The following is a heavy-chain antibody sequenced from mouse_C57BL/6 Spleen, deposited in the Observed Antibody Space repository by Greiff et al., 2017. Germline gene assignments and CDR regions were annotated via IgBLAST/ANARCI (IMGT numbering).Heavy chain of an antibody. J-gene: IGHJ3*01. V-gene: IGHV5-15*01. Sequence: EVQLVESGGGLVQPGGSLKLSCAASGFTFSDYGMAWVRQAPRKGPEWVAFISNLAYSIYYAATVTGRFTISRETAKNTLFLEMSSLRSEDTAMXYCVSWLGGFAYWGQGTLVTVSA. CDR3: VSWLGGFAY. CDR2: ISNLAYSI. D-gene: IGHD3-1*01. CDR1: GFTFSDYG.